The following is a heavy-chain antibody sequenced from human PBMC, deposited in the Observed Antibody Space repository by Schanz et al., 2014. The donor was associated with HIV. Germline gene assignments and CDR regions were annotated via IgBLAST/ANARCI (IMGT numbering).Heavy chain of an antibody. J-gene: IGHJ6*02. CDR2: INTNGGGT. Sequence: QVQLVQSGAEVKRPGASVKVSCKASGYFFTGQHMHWVRQAPGQGLQWMGVINTNGGGTNDALRGRVIITRDTSTSTVYMLLSNMRFEDSAVYYCAREKMDTGGLDVWGQGTTVIVSS. CDR3: AREKMDTGGLDV. CDR1: GYFFTGQH. V-gene: IGHV1-46*01.